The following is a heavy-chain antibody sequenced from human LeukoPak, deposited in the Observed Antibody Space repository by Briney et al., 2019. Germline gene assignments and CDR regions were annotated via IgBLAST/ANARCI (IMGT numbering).Heavy chain of an antibody. D-gene: IGHD1-26*01. CDR3: ARPRGHDDAFDI. Sequence: TGGSLRLSCAASGFTFSSYEMNWVRQAPGKGLEWLSYITSGGSTIYYADSVKGRSTISRDNAKNSLYLQMNSLRAEDTAVYYCARPRGHDDAFDIWGQGTMVTVSS. V-gene: IGHV3-48*03. CDR2: ITSGGSTI. J-gene: IGHJ3*02. CDR1: GFTFSSYE.